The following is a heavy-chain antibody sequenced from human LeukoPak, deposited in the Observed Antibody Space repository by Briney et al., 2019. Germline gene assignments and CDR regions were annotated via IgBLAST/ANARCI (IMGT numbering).Heavy chain of an antibody. D-gene: IGHD3-3*01. CDR2: IRSKAYGGTT. J-gene: IGHJ4*02. CDR3: TRDPRTILGVVRDY. CDR1: GFTFGDYA. Sequence: GGSLRLSCTASGFTFGDYAMSWVRQAPGKGLEWVGFIRSKAYGGTTEYAASVKGRFTISRDDSKSIAYLQMNSLKTEDTAVYYCTRDPRTILGVVRDYWGQGTLVTVSS. V-gene: IGHV3-49*04.